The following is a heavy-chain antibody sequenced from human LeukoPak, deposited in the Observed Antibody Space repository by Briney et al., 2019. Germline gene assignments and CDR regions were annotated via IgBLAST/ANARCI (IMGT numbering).Heavy chain of an antibody. V-gene: IGHV3-7*03. CDR2: IKPDGSEN. Sequence: GGSLRLSCAASGFIFSGYWMSWVRQAPGKGLEWVANIKPDGSENYSVDSVKGRFTISRDNAKNSLYLQMNSLRAEDTAVYYCARDPDGDSGPFDYWGQGTLVTVSS. CDR3: ARDPDGDSGPFDY. CDR1: GFIFSGYW. J-gene: IGHJ4*02. D-gene: IGHD7-27*01.